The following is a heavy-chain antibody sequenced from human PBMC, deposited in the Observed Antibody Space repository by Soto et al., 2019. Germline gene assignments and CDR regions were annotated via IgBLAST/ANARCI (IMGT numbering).Heavy chain of an antibody. D-gene: IGHD5-12*01. J-gene: IGHJ4*02. V-gene: IGHV4-39*01. CDR2: IYYSGST. CDR1: GGSISSSSYY. Sequence: SETLSLTCTVSGGSISSSSYYWGWIRQPPGKGLEWIGSIYYSGSTYYNPSLKSRVTISVDTSKNQFSLKLSSVTAADTAVYYCATTVDIVATVDYWGQGTLVTVSS. CDR3: ATTVDIVATVDY.